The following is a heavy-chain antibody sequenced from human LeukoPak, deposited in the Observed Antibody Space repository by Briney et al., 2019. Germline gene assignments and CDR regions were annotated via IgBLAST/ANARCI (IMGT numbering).Heavy chain of an antibody. V-gene: IGHV3-23*01. CDR3: AKTLRTYDSSGYGD. J-gene: IGHJ4*02. CDR2: ISGSGGST. Sequence: QSGGSLRLSCAASGFTFSSYAMSWVRQAPGKGLEWVSAISGSGGSTYYAESVKGRFTISRDNSKNTLYMQMNSLRAEDTAVYYCAKTLRTYDSSGYGDWGQGTLVTVSS. D-gene: IGHD3-22*01. CDR1: GFTFSSYA.